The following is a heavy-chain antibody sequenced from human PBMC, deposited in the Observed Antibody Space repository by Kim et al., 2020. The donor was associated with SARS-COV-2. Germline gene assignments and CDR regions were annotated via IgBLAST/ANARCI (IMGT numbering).Heavy chain of an antibody. CDR1: GYTFTSYA. CDR2: INAGNGNT. J-gene: IGHJ6*02. CDR3: ARARIAVAGHYYYGMDV. Sequence: ASVKVSCKASGYTFTSYAMHWVRQAPGQRLEWMGWINAGNGNTKYSQKFQGRVTITRDTSASTAYMELSSLRSEDTAVYYCARARIAVAGHYYYGMDVWGQGTTVTVSS. V-gene: IGHV1-3*01. D-gene: IGHD6-19*01.